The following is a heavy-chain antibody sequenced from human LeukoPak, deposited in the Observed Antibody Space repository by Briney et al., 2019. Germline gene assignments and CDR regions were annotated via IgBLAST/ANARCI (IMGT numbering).Heavy chain of an antibody. CDR1: GVSITSHF. J-gene: IGHJ4*02. D-gene: IGHD3-10*01. Sequence: PSATLSLTCTVSGVSITSHFWSWIRQSPGQGLEWIGYAYFNGITNYNPSLKSRVTISVDTSENQFSLRLSSVTAADTAVYYCARDEGSPGALDHWGQGTLVTVSS. CDR3: ARDEGSPGALDH. CDR2: AYFNGIT. V-gene: IGHV4-59*11.